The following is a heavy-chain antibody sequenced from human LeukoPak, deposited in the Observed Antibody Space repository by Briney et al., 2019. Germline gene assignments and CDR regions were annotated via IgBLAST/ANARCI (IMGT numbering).Heavy chain of an antibody. J-gene: IGHJ4*02. CDR1: GGSFSGYY. V-gene: IGHV4-34*01. CDR3: AREVDIVATRTTYYFDY. D-gene: IGHD5-12*01. CDR2: INHSGST. Sequence: SETLSLTCAVYGGSFSGYYWSWIRQPPGKGLEWIGEINHSGSTNYNPSLKSRVTISVDTSKNQFSLKLSSVTAADTAVYYCAREVDIVATRTTYYFDYWGQGTLVTVSS.